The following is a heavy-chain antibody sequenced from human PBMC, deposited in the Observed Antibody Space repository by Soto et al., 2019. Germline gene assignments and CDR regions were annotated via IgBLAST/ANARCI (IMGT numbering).Heavy chain of an antibody. CDR2: ISGSGGST. V-gene: IGHV3-23*01. Sequence: PGGSLRLSCAASGFTFSSYAMSWVRQAPGKGLEWVSAISGSGGSTYYADSVKGRFTISRDNSKNTLYLQMNSLRAEDTAVYYCAKARTYAYNWNYGDYWGQGTLVTVSS. J-gene: IGHJ4*02. CDR3: AKARTYAYNWNYGDY. D-gene: IGHD1-7*01. CDR1: GFTFSSYA.